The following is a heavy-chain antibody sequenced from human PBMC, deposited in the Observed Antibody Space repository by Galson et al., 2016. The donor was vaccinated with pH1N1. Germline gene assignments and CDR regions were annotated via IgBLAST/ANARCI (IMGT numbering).Heavy chain of an antibody. CDR2: IYSGGRT. CDR3: ARVCDFWSYYYYNMDV. V-gene: IGHV3-53*01. CDR1: GFTVSSNY. D-gene: IGHD3-3*01. J-gene: IGHJ6*02. Sequence: SLRLSCAASGFTVSSNYMSWVRQAPGKGLEWVSLIYSGGRTYYADSVKGRFTISRENSKNTLYLQMNSLRVEDTAVYYFARVCDFWSYYYYNMDVWGQGTTVTVSS.